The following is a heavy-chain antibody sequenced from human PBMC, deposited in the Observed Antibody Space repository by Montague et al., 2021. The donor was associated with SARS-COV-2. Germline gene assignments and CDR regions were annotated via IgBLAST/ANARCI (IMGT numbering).Heavy chain of an antibody. CDR1: GGSIGTSSYY. V-gene: IGHV4-39*01. Sequence: SETLSLTCTVSGGSIGTSSYYWGWIRQPPGKGLDWIGSIYYSGSTYYNPSLKSRVTISVDTSKNQFSLKLSSVTAADAAVYYCAMRGGALDAFDIWGQGTMVTVSS. CDR3: AMRGGALDAFDI. J-gene: IGHJ3*02. D-gene: IGHD4-17*01. CDR2: IYYSGST.